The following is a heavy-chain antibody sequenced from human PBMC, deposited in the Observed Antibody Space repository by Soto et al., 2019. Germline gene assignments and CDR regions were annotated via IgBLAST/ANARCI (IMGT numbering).Heavy chain of an antibody. CDR1: GGSISRGGYS. Sequence: QLQLQESGSGLVKPSQTLSLTCAVSGGSISRGGYSWSWIRQPPGKGLEWIGYIYHSGSTYYNPSLKRRVTISVDRSKNQFSLKLSSVTAADTAVYYCAREWGINWFDPWGQGTLVTVSS. J-gene: IGHJ5*02. V-gene: IGHV4-30-2*01. CDR2: IYHSGST. D-gene: IGHD3-16*01. CDR3: AREWGINWFDP.